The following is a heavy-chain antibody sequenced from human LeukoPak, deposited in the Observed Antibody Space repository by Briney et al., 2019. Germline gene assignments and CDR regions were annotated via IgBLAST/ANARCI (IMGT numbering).Heavy chain of an antibody. V-gene: IGHV3-7*05. J-gene: IGHJ5*02. D-gene: IGHD6-6*01. CDR1: GFTFTNYW. CDR2: IKQDGTQK. Sequence: RGSLRLSCATSGFTFTNYWMSWVRQAPGKGLQWVANIKQDGTQKYYVDSVKGRFTISRDNAKNSLYLQMDSLRAEDTAVYYCAKVIAARPAWGQGTLVTVSS. CDR3: AKVIAARPA.